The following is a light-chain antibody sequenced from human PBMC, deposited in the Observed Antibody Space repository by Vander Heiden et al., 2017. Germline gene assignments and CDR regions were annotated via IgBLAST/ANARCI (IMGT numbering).Light chain of an antibody. J-gene: IGKJ2*01. V-gene: IGKV3-20*01. Sequence: EIVLTQSPPPLSLSTGERATLSCRASQSVSSSYLDWYQQKPGQAPRLLIYGASSMATGIPDRFSGGGAATDFTITSSRQADEDFAVYYLQYYSSSHTFGQGTKLEIK. CDR2: GAS. CDR3: QYYSSSHT. CDR1: QSVSSSY.